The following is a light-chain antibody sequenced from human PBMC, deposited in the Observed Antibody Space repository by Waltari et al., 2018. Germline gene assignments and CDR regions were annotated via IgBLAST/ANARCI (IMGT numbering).Light chain of an antibody. Sequence: QSALTQPASVSGSPGQSITISCTGTSSDVGTYNYVSWYQQHPGKAPKLMIFDVSNRPSGVSNRFSASKSGNTASLTISGRQAEDEADYYCSSYTGSNTYVFGSGTKVTVL. CDR2: DVS. CDR1: SSDVGTYNY. CDR3: SSYTGSNTYV. J-gene: IGLJ1*01. V-gene: IGLV2-14*03.